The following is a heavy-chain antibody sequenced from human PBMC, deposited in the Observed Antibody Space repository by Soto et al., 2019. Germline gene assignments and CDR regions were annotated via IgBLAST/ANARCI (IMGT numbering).Heavy chain of an antibody. CDR2: ISSSSSYI. CDR3: ARDPYDILTGYYSHKPFDY. Sequence: PGGSLRLSCAASGFTFSSYSMNWVRQAPGKGLEWVSSISSSSSYIYYADSVKGRFTISRDNAKNSLYLQMNSLRAEDTAVYYCARDPYDILTGYYSHKPFDYWGQGTLVTVSS. V-gene: IGHV3-21*01. D-gene: IGHD3-9*01. CDR1: GFTFSSYS. J-gene: IGHJ4*02.